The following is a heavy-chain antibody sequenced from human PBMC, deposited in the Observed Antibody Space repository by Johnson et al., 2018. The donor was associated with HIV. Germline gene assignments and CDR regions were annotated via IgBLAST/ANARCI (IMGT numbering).Heavy chain of an antibody. CDR2: INWNGGST. Sequence: VQLVESGGGVVRPGGSLRLSCAASGFTFDDYGMSWVRQAPGKGLEWVSGINWNGGSTGYADSVKGRFTISRDNAKNSLYLQMNSLRVEDTALYYCARVRGITMIVVVKSYDAFDIWGQGTMVTVSS. CDR3: ARVRGITMIVVVKSYDAFDI. V-gene: IGHV3-20*04. J-gene: IGHJ3*02. D-gene: IGHD3-22*01. CDR1: GFTFDDYG.